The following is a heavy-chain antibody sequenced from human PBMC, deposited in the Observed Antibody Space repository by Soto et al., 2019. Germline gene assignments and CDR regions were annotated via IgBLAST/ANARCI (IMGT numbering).Heavy chain of an antibody. V-gene: IGHV3-15*07. Sequence: EVQLVESGGGLVKPGGSLRLSCAASGFTFSNAWMNWVRQAPGKGLEWVGRIRSNADGGTADYAAPVKGRFTFSRDESQNTLFLQMNSRKTEDTAVYFCTTSISGLVTGHWCQGTLVTVSS. CDR3: TTSISGLVTGH. J-gene: IGHJ4*02. CDR2: IRSNADGGTA. D-gene: IGHD3-3*01. CDR1: GFTFSNAW.